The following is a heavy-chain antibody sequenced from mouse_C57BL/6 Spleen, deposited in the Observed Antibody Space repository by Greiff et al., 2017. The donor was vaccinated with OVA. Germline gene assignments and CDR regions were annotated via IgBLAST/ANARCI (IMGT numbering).Heavy chain of an antibody. D-gene: IGHD2-4*01. CDR2: IWTGGGT. V-gene: IGHV2-9-1*01. CDR1: GFSLTSYA. CDR3: ARFPIYYDYDGGYFDY. J-gene: IGHJ2*01. Sequence: VQLQESGPGLVAPSQSLSITCTVSGFSLTSYAISWVRQPPGKGLEWLGVIWTGGGTNYNSALKSRLSISKDNSKSQVFLKMNSLQTDDTARYYCARFPIYYDYDGGYFDYWGQGTTLTVSS.